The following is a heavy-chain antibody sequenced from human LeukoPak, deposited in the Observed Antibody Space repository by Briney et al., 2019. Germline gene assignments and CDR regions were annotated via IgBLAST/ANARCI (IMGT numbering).Heavy chain of an antibody. Sequence: SETLPLTCTVSGGSINSYYWGWIRQPPGKRLEWIGYIYYSGSTNYNPSLKSRVTISLDTSKNQFSLNLRSVTVADTAVYYCARGTTKGYYYDTSGYYVKWGQGTLVTVSS. V-gene: IGHV4-59*01. CDR1: GGSINSYY. CDR3: ARGTTKGYYYDTSGYYVK. D-gene: IGHD3-22*01. CDR2: IYYSGST. J-gene: IGHJ4*02.